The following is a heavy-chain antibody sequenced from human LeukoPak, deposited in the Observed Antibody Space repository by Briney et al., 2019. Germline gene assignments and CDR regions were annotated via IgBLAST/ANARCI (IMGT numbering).Heavy chain of an antibody. Sequence: SETLSLTCSVSGGSTINSGYYWGWIRQPPGKGLDWIASIFYTGSTDYSSSLKSRVTISIDTSKNQFSLKLSSVTAADTAVYYCARVGSWAAYDIWGQGAMVTVSA. CDR3: ARVGSWAAYDI. V-gene: IGHV4-39*07. D-gene: IGHD2-15*01. CDR2: IFYTGST. J-gene: IGHJ3*02. CDR1: GGSTINSGYY.